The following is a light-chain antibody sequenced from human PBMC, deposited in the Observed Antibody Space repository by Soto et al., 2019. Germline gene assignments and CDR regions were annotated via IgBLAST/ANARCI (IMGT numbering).Light chain of an antibody. J-gene: IGKJ1*01. Sequence: EIVMTQPPATLSVSPGERATLSCRASQSFSSNLAWYQQKPGQAPRLLIYGASTRATGIPARFSGSGSGTEFTLTISSLQSEDFAVYYCQQYNNWPQTFGQGTKVDIK. CDR2: GAS. CDR3: QQYNNWPQT. V-gene: IGKV3-15*01. CDR1: QSFSSN.